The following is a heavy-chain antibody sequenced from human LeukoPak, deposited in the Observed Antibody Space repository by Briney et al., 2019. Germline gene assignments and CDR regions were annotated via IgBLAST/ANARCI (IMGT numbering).Heavy chain of an antibody. CDR2: IYHSGST. J-gene: IGHJ4*02. D-gene: IGHD2-15*01. CDR3: ARVGCSGGSCYLDY. CDR1: GGSISSGGYS. V-gene: IGHV4-30-2*01. Sequence: PSETLSLTCAVSGGSISSGGYSWSWIRQPPGKGLVWIGYIYHSGSTYYNPSLKSRVTISVDRSKNQFSLKLSSVTAADTAVYYCARVGCSGGSCYLDYWGQGTLVTVSS.